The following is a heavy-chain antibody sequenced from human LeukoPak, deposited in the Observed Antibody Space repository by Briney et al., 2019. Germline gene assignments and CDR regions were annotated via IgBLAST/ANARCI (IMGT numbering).Heavy chain of an antibody. J-gene: IGHJ3*02. D-gene: IGHD3-22*01. CDR1: GYTFTRYG. CDR3: ARVGYDSSGRHRYAFDI. Sequence: ASVKVSCKASGYTFTRYGISWVRQAPGQGLEWMGWINPNNGNTNYVQKLQGRVTMTTDTSTNTAYMELRSLRSDDTAVYYCARVGYDSSGRHRYAFDIWGQGTMVTVSS. CDR2: INPNNGNT. V-gene: IGHV1-18*01.